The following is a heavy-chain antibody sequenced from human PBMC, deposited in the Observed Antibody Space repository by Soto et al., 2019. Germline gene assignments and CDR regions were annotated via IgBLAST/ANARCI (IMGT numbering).Heavy chain of an antibody. V-gene: IGHV3-30*18. Sequence: SLRLSCEASGFSFSRHSMNWVRQAPGKGLEWVAVISYDGSNKYYADSVKGRFTISRDNSKNTLYLQMNSLRAEDTAVYYCAKDRSAGAGRYYYGMDVWGQGTTVTVSS. D-gene: IGHD3-10*01. CDR1: GFSFSRHS. CDR2: ISYDGSNK. J-gene: IGHJ6*02. CDR3: AKDRSAGAGRYYYGMDV.